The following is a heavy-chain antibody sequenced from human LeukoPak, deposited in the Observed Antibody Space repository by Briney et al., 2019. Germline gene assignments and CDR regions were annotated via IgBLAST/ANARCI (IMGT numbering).Heavy chain of an antibody. V-gene: IGHV3-48*04. CDR1: GFTFSSYG. Sequence: GGSLRLSCAASGFTFSSYGMHWVRQAPGKGLEWVSYISSSGSTIYYADSVKGRFTISRDNAKNSLYLQMNSLRAEDTAVYYCAKDREGLRYFDWLLYYWGQGTLVTVSS. D-gene: IGHD3-9*01. CDR3: AKDREGLRYFDWLLYY. CDR2: ISSSGSTI. J-gene: IGHJ4*02.